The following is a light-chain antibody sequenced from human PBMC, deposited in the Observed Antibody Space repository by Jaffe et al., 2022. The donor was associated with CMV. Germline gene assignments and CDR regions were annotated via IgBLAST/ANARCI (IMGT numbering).Light chain of an antibody. Sequence: DIQVAQFPSSLSASVGDRVTITCRASQNINTNLNWYQQKPGKAPKILIHAASVLQGGVPSRFGGSGSGTDFTLTISGLQPEDFGTYYCQQSYNSPRTFGQGTKVEIK. CDR3: QQSYNSPRT. V-gene: IGKV1-39*01. J-gene: IGKJ1*01. CDR2: AAS. CDR1: QNINTN.